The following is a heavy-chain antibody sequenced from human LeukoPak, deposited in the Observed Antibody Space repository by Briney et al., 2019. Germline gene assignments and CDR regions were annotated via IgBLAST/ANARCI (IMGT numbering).Heavy chain of an antibody. D-gene: IGHD3-10*01. Sequence: SETLSLTCAVYGGSFSGYYWSWIRQPPGKGLEWIGEINHSGSTNYIPSLKSRVTISVDTSKNQFSLKLSSVTAADTAVYYCARRITMVRGVKYYYYMDVWGKGTTVTVSS. J-gene: IGHJ6*03. CDR2: INHSGST. CDR3: ARRITMVRGVKYYYYMDV. CDR1: GGSFSGYY. V-gene: IGHV4-34*01.